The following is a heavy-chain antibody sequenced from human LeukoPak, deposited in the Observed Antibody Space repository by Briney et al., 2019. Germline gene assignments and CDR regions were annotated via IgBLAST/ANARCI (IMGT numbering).Heavy chain of an antibody. CDR2: ISAYNGNT. Sequence: ASVKVSCKASGYTFTSYGISWVRQAPGQGLEWMGWISAYNGNTNYAQKLQGRVTMTTDTSTGTAYMELRSLRSDDTAVYYCAREIRAYYDILTGYLDVWGQGTTVTVSS. D-gene: IGHD3-9*01. CDR3: AREIRAYYDILTGYLDV. V-gene: IGHV1-18*01. CDR1: GYTFTSYG. J-gene: IGHJ6*02.